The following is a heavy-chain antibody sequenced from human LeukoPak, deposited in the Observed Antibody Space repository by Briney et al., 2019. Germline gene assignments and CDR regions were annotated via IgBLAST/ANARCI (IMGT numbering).Heavy chain of an antibody. CDR1: GFTFSSYS. Sequence: KTGGSLRPSCAASGFTFSSYSMNWVRQAPGKGLEWVSSISSSSSYIYYADSVKGRFTISRDNAKNSLYLQMNSLRAEDTAVYYCAATYYYDSSGYYYGGRFDYWGQGTLVTVSS. CDR3: AATYYYDSSGYYYGGRFDY. CDR2: ISSSSSYI. V-gene: IGHV3-21*01. J-gene: IGHJ4*02. D-gene: IGHD3-22*01.